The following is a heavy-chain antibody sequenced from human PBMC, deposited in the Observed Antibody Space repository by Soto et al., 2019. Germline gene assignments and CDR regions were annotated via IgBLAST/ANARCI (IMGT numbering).Heavy chain of an antibody. Sequence: PGGSLRLSWTASGFTFSNHAMSRIRQAQGKGLEWVSTFSSGGGGTYYADSVKGRFTISRDNSKNTLSLQMNSLRAEDTAVYYCTKANRYCSGANCFTFDYWGLGTLVTVSS. CDR3: TKANRYCSGANCFTFDY. CDR1: GFTFSNHA. CDR2: FSSGGGGT. D-gene: IGHD2-15*01. J-gene: IGHJ4*02. V-gene: IGHV3-23*01.